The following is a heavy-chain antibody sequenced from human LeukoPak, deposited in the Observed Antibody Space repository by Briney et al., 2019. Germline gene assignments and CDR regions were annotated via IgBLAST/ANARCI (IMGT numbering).Heavy chain of an antibody. CDR2: IYHSGST. Sequence: SETLSLTCTVSGYSISSGYYWGWIRQPPGKGLEWIGSIYHSGSTYYNPSLKSRVTISVDTSKNQFSLKLSSVTAADTAVYYCARADGPFDPWGQGTLVTVSS. J-gene: IGHJ5*02. CDR3: ARADGPFDP. V-gene: IGHV4-38-2*02. D-gene: IGHD4-17*01. CDR1: GYSISSGYY.